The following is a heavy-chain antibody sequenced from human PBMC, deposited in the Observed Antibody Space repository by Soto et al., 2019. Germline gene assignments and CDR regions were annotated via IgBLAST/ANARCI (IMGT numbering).Heavy chain of an antibody. CDR2: FDPEDGET. CDR3: AKSGMELLDAFDI. D-gene: IGHD1-7*01. CDR1: GYTLTELS. V-gene: IGHV1-24*01. Sequence: ASVKVSCKVSGYTLTELSMHWVRQAPGKGLEWMGGFDPEDGETIYAQKFQGRVTTTEDTSTDTAYMELSSLRSEDSAVYYCAKSGMELLDAFDIWGQGTMVTVSS. J-gene: IGHJ3*02.